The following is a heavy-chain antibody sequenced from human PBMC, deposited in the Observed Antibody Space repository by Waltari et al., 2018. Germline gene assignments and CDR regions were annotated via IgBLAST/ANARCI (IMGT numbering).Heavy chain of an antibody. Sequence: QVQLQQWGAGLLKPSETLSLTCAVYGGSFSGYYWSWLRQPPGKGLEWIGEINHSGSTNYNPSLKSRVTISVDTSKNQFSLKLSSVTAADTAVYYCARDSHLRYHEGCGMDVWGQGTTVTVSS. J-gene: IGHJ6*02. V-gene: IGHV4-34*01. CDR2: INHSGST. D-gene: IGHD3-9*01. CDR1: GGSFSGYY. CDR3: ARDSHLRYHEGCGMDV.